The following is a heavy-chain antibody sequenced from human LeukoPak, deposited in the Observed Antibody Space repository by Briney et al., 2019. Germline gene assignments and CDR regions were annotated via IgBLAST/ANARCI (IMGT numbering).Heavy chain of an antibody. Sequence: GGSLRLSCAASGFTFSSYGMSWVRQAPGKGLEWVSAISGSGGSTYYADSVKGRFTISRDNSKNTLYLQMNSLRAEDTAVYYCAKWDRFRVTLHYFDYWGQGTLVTVSS. V-gene: IGHV3-23*01. D-gene: IGHD2-21*02. CDR3: AKWDRFRVTLHYFDY. J-gene: IGHJ4*02. CDR1: GFTFSSYG. CDR2: ISGSGGST.